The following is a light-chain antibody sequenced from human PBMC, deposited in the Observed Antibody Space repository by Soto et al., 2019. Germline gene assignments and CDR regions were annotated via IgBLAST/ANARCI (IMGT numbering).Light chain of an antibody. CDR1: QSISSN. CDR2: GAS. Sequence: EIVMTQSTATLSVSPGERATLSCRASQSISSNLAWYQQKPGQAPRLLIYGASTRATGIPARFSGSGSGTEFTLTISSLQSEDFAVYYCQQYSIWPYTFVQGTKLEIK. CDR3: QQYSIWPYT. J-gene: IGKJ2*01. V-gene: IGKV3-15*01.